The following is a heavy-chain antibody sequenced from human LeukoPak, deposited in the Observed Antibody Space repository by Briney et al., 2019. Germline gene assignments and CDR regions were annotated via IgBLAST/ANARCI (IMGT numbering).Heavy chain of an antibody. V-gene: IGHV4-39*07. D-gene: IGHD2-15*01. J-gene: IGHJ4*02. CDR1: GGSISSSSYY. CDR3: ARGPTGFKRPSYCSGGSCRSGYDY. CDR2: INHSGST. Sequence: SETLSLTCTVSGGSISSSSYYWSWIRQPPGKGLEWIGEINHSGSTNYNPSLKSRVTISVDTSKNQFSLKLSSVTAADTAVYYCARGPTGFKRPSYCSGGSCRSGYDYWGQGTLVTVSS.